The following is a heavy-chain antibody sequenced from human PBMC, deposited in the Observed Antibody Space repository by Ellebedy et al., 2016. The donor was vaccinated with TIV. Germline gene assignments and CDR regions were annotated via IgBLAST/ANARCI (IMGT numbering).Heavy chain of an antibody. CDR1: GGSFSGYY. CDR3: ARGKGGYCSGGSCYSRNWFDP. V-gene: IGHV4-34*01. J-gene: IGHJ5*02. CDR2: INHSGST. D-gene: IGHD2-15*01. Sequence: SQTLSLTXXVYGGSFSGYYWSWIRQPPGKGLEWIGEINHSGSTNYNPSLKSRVTISVDTSKNQFSLKLSSVTAADTAVYYCARGKGGYCSGGSCYSRNWFDPWGQGTLVTVSS.